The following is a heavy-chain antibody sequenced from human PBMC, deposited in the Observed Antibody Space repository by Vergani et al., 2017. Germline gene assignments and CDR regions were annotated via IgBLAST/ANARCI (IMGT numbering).Heavy chain of an antibody. CDR3: ARDLQGYYGMDV. Sequence: QVQLVQSGAEVKKPGSSVKVSCKASGGTFSSYAISWVRRAPGQGLEWMGRIIPILGIANYAQKFQGRVTITADKSTSTAYMELSSLRSEDTAVYYCARDLQGYYGMDVWGQGTTVTVSS. V-gene: IGHV1-69*04. CDR1: GGTFSSYA. CDR2: IIPILGIA. J-gene: IGHJ6*02.